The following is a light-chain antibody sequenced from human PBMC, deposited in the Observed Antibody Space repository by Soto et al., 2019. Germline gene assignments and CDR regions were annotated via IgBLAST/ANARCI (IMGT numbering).Light chain of an antibody. J-gene: IGLJ2*01. CDR1: SSDVCGYNY. Sequence: QSALTQPASVSGSPGQSITISCTGTSSDVCGYNYVSWYQQHPGKAPKVLIYDVTNRPSGVSNRFSGSKSGNTAFLTISGLQAEDEADSYCNSYSSTNTLVVFGGGTKVTVL. CDR2: DVT. V-gene: IGLV2-14*01. CDR3: NSYSSTNTLVV.